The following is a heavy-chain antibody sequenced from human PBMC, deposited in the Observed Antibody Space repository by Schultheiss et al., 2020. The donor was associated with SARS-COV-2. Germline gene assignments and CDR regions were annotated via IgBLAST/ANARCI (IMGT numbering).Heavy chain of an antibody. CDR2: IYTSGST. V-gene: IGHV4-4*07. D-gene: IGHD3-9*01. CDR1: GGSFSGYY. J-gene: IGHJ4*02. CDR3: ARDRYDILTGYYTDY. Sequence: SETLSLTCAVYGGSFSGYYWSWIRQPAGKGLEWIGRIYTSGSTNYNPSLKSRVTMSIDTSKNQFSLKLSSVTAADTAVYYCARDRYDILTGYYTDYWGQGTLVTVSS.